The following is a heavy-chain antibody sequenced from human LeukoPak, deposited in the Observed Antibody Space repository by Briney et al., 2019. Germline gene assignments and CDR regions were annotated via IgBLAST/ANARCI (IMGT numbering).Heavy chain of an antibody. V-gene: IGHV4-31*03. Sequence: SETLSLTCTVSGDSISSGSYYWSWMRQHPGKCMEWIGYIYYSGNTYYNPSLKSRISISVDTSKMQFSLRLRSVTAADAAVYYCPRVRDCSGGSCYRFNWFDPWGQGTLVTVSS. CDR3: PRVRDCSGGSCYRFNWFDP. D-gene: IGHD2-15*01. J-gene: IGHJ5*02. CDR1: GDSISSGSYY. CDR2: IYYSGNT.